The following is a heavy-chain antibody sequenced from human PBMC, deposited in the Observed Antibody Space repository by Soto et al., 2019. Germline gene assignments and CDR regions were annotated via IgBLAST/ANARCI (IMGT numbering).Heavy chain of an antibody. Sequence: GRSLRLSCAASGSSFSSYGIHWVRQVLGKGLEWVAVISYDGTYKHYADSVKGRFTFSRDNSKNTVYLQMNSLRAEDTAVYYCAKDRGYYSGSWTFSWGQGTLVTVSS. D-gene: IGHD6-13*01. CDR2: ISYDGTYK. CDR3: AKDRGYYSGSWTFS. J-gene: IGHJ4*02. V-gene: IGHV3-30*18. CDR1: GSSFSSYG.